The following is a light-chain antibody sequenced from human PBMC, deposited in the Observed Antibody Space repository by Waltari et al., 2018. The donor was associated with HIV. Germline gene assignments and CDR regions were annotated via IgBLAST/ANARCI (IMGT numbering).Light chain of an antibody. V-gene: IGLV2-14*02. CDR2: DVD. CDR1: GNGVHTYQL. Sequence: QSALTQPASVSGSPGQSITISCTGIGNGVHTYQLVSWYQQQPDKAPQCIIYDVDTRPAGVSYLFSGSKSGNTASLTISGLQAEDEAYYYCSSYRNNYVLVFGGGTKLTVL. J-gene: IGLJ3*02. CDR3: SSYRNNYVLV.